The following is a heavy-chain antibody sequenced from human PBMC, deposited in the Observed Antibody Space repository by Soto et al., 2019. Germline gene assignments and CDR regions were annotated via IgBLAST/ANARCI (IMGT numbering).Heavy chain of an antibody. J-gene: IGHJ4*02. CDR3: ASDIIVGSSDYRFDN. Sequence: GKGMEWIGYLYYSGSTYYNPSLKGRATISLDTSKNHLTLTLSSVTAADTAVYYCASDIIVGSSDYRFDNWGPGALVTVPS. CDR2: LYYSGST. D-gene: IGHD6-13*01. V-gene: IGHV4-39*02.